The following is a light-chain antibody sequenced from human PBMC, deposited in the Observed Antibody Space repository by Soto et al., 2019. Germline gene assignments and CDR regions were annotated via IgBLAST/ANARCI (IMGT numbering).Light chain of an antibody. CDR1: ENISHY. CDR2: VAS. Sequence: DIQMTQSPSPLSASVGDRVTITCRASENISHYLNWYQQTPGKAPKLLIYVASRLQSWVPSRFSGSGYGTHFTLTINSLQPEDFSTYYCQQSYSTVLTFGPGTKVDV. V-gene: IGKV1-39*01. CDR3: QQSYSTVLT. J-gene: IGKJ3*01.